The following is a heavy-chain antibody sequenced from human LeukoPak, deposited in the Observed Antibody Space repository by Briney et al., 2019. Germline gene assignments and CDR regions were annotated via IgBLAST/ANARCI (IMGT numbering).Heavy chain of an antibody. V-gene: IGHV4-34*01. CDR3: ARSKWGYAFDI. D-gene: IGHD7-27*01. CDR1: GGSFSGYY. Sequence: SETLSLTCAVYGGSFSGYYWSWIRQPPGKGLEWIGEINHSGSTNYNPSLKSRVTISVDTSKNQFSLKLSSVTAADTAVYYCARSKWGYAFDIWGQGTMVTVSS. CDR2: INHSGST. J-gene: IGHJ3*02.